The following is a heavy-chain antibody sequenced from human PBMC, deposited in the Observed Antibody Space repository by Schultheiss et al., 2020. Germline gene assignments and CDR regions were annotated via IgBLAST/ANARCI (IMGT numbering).Heavy chain of an antibody. D-gene: IGHD3-3*02. CDR3: ARVSPYYYGMDV. CDR2: ISGNGGGT. J-gene: IGHJ6*02. Sequence: GGSLRLSCAASGFTVSSNYMSWVRQAPGKGLEWVSTISGNGGGTYYADSLKGRFTISRDNSKNTLYLQMNSLRAEDTAVYYCARVSPYYYGMDVWGQGTTVTVSS. V-gene: IGHV3-66*01. CDR1: GFTVSSNY.